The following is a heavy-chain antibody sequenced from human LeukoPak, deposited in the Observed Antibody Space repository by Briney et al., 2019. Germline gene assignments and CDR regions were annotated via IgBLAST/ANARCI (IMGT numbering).Heavy chain of an antibody. J-gene: IGHJ4*02. V-gene: IGHV3-23*01. CDR3: ARDDGSSWYSGYFDY. D-gene: IGHD6-13*01. Sequence: GGSLRLSCIASGFTLSSYEMSWIRQAPGKGLEWVSSVDYSGGDTHYADSVMGRFTISRDNSKNTLYLQMNSLRAEDTAVYYCARDDGSSWYSGYFDYWGQGTLVTVSS. CDR1: GFTLSSYE. CDR2: VDYSGGDT.